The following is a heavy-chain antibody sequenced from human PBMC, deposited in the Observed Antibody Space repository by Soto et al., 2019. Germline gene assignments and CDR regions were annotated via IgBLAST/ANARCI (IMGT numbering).Heavy chain of an antibody. Sequence: QVQLQQWGAGLLKPSETLSLTCAVYGGSFSSYYWSWIRQPPGKGLEWIGEITHRGSTNYNPSLKSRVTISVDTSKNQFSLRLYSVTAADTAMYYCARGMGAENTFSHYYDMDVWGQGTTVIVSS. J-gene: IGHJ6*02. CDR2: ITHRGST. CDR1: GGSFSSYY. D-gene: IGHD3-16*01. CDR3: ARGMGAENTFSHYYDMDV. V-gene: IGHV4-34*01.